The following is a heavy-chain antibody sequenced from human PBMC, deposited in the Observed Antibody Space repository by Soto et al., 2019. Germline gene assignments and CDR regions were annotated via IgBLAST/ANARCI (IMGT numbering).Heavy chain of an antibody. CDR2: IYPGDSDT. CDR1: VGKVCRSR. CDR3: AGGGVRGVITRTRDYYGMDV. V-gene: IGHV5-51*01. D-gene: IGHD3-10*01. Sequence: GAALEISEEVCVGKVCRSRWWRERQKTGKRLEGMGLIYPGDSDTRYSPSFQGQVTISADKSISTAYLQWSSLKASDTAMYYCAGGGVRGVITRTRDYYGMDVWGQGTTVTVS. J-gene: IGHJ6*02.